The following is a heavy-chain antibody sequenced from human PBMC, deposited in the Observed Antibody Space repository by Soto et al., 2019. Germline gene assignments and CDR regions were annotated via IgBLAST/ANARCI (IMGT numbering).Heavy chain of an antibody. Sequence: SETLSLTCTVSGGSISNPDHYWSWIRQPPGKGLEWIGSIFYNGDTSYNPSLESRLSISVDTSKNQFSLSLSSVTASDTAVYFCAREGRLQPLDYWGQGTLVTVSS. CDR2: IFYNGDT. CDR1: GGSISNPDHY. V-gene: IGHV4-30-4*01. J-gene: IGHJ4*02. CDR3: AREGRLQPLDY. D-gene: IGHD4-4*01.